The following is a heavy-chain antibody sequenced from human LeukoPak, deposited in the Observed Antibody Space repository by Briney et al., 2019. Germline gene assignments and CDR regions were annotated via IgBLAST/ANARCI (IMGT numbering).Heavy chain of an antibody. CDR1: VGSICSCRYC. J-gene: IGHJ4*02. CDR3: ARVHYYDSSGYPGLIGFDY. D-gene: IGHD3-22*01. CDR2: IYYSGST. Sequence: SETLSLTCTVSVGSICSCRYCWSWIRQHPGKGLEWIGYIYYSGSTYYNPSLKSRVTISVDTSKNQFSLKLSSVTAADTAVYYCARVHYYDSSGYPGLIGFDYWGQGTLVTVSS. V-gene: IGHV4-31*03.